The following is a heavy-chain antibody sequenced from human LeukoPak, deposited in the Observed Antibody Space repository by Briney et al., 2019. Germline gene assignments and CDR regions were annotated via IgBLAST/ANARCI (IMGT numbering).Heavy chain of an antibody. J-gene: IGHJ3*02. CDR2: MNPNSGNT. D-gene: IGHD3-10*01. CDR1: GYTFTSYD. V-gene: IGHV1-8*01. CDR3: ARGLVVRGGNDAFDI. Sequence: GASVKVSCKASGYTFTSYDINWVRQATGQGLEWMGWMNPNSGNTGYAQKFKGRVTMTRNTSISTAYMELSSLRSEDTAVYYCARGLVVRGGNDAFDIWGQGTMVTVSS.